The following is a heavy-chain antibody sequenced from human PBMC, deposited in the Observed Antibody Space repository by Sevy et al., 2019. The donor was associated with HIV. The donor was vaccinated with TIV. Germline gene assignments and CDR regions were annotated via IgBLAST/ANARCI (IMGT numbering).Heavy chain of an antibody. Sequence: GGSLRLSCTASGFTFSSNAMYWVRQAPGKGLEWVAVIWSDESNKYHADSVKGRFTISRDNSKNTLYLQMNSLRAEDTALYYCARGVATTYYYHYGMDVWGQGTTVTISS. CDR2: IWSDESNK. CDR1: GFTFSSNA. V-gene: IGHV3-33*01. J-gene: IGHJ6*02. CDR3: ARGVATTYYYHYGMDV. D-gene: IGHD5-12*01.